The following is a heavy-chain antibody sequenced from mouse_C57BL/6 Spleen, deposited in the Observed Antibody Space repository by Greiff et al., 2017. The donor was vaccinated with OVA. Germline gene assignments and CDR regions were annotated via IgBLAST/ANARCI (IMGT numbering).Heavy chain of an antibody. V-gene: IGHV1-9*01. Sequence: VQLQQSGAELMKPGASVKLSCKASGYTFTGYWIEWVKQRPGHGLEWIGEILPGSGSTNYTEKFKGKATFTADTSTNTAYMQLSSLKTEDSAIYYCARGDDYYAMDYWGQGTSVTVSS. CDR1: GYTFTGYW. CDR2: ILPGSGST. J-gene: IGHJ4*01. CDR3: ARGDDYYAMDY.